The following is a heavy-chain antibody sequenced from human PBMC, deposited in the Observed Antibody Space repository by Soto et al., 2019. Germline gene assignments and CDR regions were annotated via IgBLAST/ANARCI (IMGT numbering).Heavy chain of an antibody. CDR3: VRGPDYDGYFDF. Sequence: QVQLVQSGAEVKKPDSSMKVSCKASGGRFRNFADGWVRQAPGQGPEWMGGIILPYGTANYAQKLQDRVALTADDSMTAAYMDLSSLRADDTAVYYGVRGPDYDGYFDFWGQGTLVTVSS. CDR2: IILPYGTA. D-gene: IGHD4-17*01. J-gene: IGHJ4*02. V-gene: IGHV1-69*01. CDR1: GGRFRNFA.